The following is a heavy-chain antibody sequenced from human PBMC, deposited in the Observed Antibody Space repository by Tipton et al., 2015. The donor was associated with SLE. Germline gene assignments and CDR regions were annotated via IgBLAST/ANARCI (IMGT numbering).Heavy chain of an antibody. CDR3: ARRGRGSPDY. CDR1: GGSISCHY. CDR2: IYYSGST. J-gene: IGHJ4*02. V-gene: IGHV4-59*11. D-gene: IGHD3-10*01. Sequence: TLSLTCTVSGGSISCHYWSWIRQPPGTGLEWVGYIYYSGSTNYNPSLKSRVTISVDTSKNQFSLKLSSVTAADTAVYYCARRGRGSPDYWGQGTLVTVSS.